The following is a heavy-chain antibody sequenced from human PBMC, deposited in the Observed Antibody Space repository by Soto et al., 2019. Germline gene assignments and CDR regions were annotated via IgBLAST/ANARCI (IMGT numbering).Heavy chain of an antibody. J-gene: IGHJ4*02. CDR3: AKATGEKQWPVRDLDY. D-gene: IGHD6-19*01. CDR1: GFTFSSYG. Sequence: QVQLVESGGGVVQPGRSLRLSCVGSGFTFSSYGMHWVRQAPGTRLVWVAVISYDGCNEYYAVSVKGRFTISRDTARKMPNRQMGSERGEATAVNCCAKATGEKQWPVRDLDYWGQGPPVTVSP. V-gene: IGHV3-33*05. CDR2: ISYDGCNE.